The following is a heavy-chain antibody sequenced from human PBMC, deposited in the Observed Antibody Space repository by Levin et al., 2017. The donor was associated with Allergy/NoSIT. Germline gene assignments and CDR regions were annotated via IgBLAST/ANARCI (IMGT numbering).Heavy chain of an antibody. V-gene: IGHV3-9*01. CDR3: AKDIYISSVTTGPLNYYYYGMDV. CDR2: ISWDSANI. Sequence: PGGSLRLSCAGSGLTFNDYAMHWVRQAPGKGLEWVSGISWDSANIGYADSVKGRFTISRDNAKNSLYLQMNSLRPEDTSLYYCAKDIYISSVTTGPLNYYYYGMDVWGQGTTVTVS. D-gene: IGHD6-25*01. CDR1: GLTFNDYA. J-gene: IGHJ6*02.